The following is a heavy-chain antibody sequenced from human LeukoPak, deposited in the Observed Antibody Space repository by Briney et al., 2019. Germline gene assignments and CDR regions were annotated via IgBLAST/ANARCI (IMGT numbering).Heavy chain of an antibody. CDR1: GFTVSSNY. CDR2: IYSGGST. V-gene: IGHV3-66*02. D-gene: IGHD2-15*01. J-gene: IGHJ6*02. CDR3: ARDSVGYSPYYYYGMDV. Sequence: PGGSLRLSCAVSGFTVSSNYMSWVRQSPGKGLEWVSVIYSGGSTYYADSVKGRFTISRDNSKNTLYLQMNSLRAEDTAVYYCARDSVGYSPYYYYGMDVWGQGTTVTVSS.